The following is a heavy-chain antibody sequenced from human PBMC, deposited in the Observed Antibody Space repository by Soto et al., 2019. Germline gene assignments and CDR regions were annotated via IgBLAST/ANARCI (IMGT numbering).Heavy chain of an antibody. J-gene: IGHJ5*02. CDR3: ARAPNTYYDFWSGYYTDWFDP. CDR2: TYYRSKWYN. V-gene: IGHV6-1*01. Sequence: SQTLSLTCAISGDSVSSNSAAWNWIRQSPSRGLEWLGRTYYRSKWYNDYAVSVKSRITINPDTSKSQFSLQLNSVTPEDTAVYYCARAPNTYYDFWSGYYTDWFDPWGQGTLVTVSS. D-gene: IGHD3-3*01. CDR1: GDSVSSNSAA.